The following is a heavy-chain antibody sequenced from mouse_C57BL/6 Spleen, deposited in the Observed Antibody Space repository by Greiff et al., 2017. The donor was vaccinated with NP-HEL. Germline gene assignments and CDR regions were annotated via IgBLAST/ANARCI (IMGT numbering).Heavy chain of an antibody. Sequence: EVKLVESGGGLVQSGRSLRLSCATSGFTFSDFYMEWVRQAPGKGLEWIAASRNKANDYTTEYSASVKGRFIVSRDTSQSILYLQMNALRAEDTAIYYCARDAPNYYGSSRGWYFDVWGTGTTVTVSS. CDR2: SRNKANDYTT. J-gene: IGHJ1*03. D-gene: IGHD1-1*01. CDR3: ARDAPNYYGSSRGWYFDV. CDR1: GFTFSDFY. V-gene: IGHV7-1*01.